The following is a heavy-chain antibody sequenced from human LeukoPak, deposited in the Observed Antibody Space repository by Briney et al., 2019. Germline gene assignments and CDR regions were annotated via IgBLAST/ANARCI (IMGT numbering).Heavy chain of an antibody. CDR2: INPNSGGT. Sequence: ASVKVSFKASGYTFTSYYMHWVRQPPGQGLEWMGWINPNSGGTNNAKEFQDRPTINMDTSISKPYIELRRLRSDDTAVYYCARGTTVVRSGICYYYGMDVWGQGTTVTVSS. D-gene: IGHD4-23*01. CDR3: ARGTTVVRSGICYYYGMDV. J-gene: IGHJ6*02. V-gene: IGHV1-2*02. CDR1: GYTFTSYY.